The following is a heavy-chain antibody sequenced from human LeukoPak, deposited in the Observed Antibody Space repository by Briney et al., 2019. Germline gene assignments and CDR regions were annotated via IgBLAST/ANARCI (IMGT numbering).Heavy chain of an antibody. Sequence: GRSLRLSCAASGFTFDDYAMHWVRQAPGKGLERVSGISWNSGSIGYADSVKGRFTISRDNAKNSLYLQMNSLRAEDTALYYCAKGQYYYDSSGYYYGYWGQGTLVTVSS. CDR3: AKGQYYYDSSGYYYGY. CDR1: GFTFDDYA. D-gene: IGHD3-22*01. V-gene: IGHV3-9*01. CDR2: ISWNSGSI. J-gene: IGHJ4*02.